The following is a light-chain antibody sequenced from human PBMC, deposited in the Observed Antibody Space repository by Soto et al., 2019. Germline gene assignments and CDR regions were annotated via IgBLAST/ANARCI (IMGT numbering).Light chain of an antibody. CDR2: GAS. CDR3: HQYGSSPQT. CDR1: QSVSSY. J-gene: IGKJ1*01. V-gene: IGKV3-20*01. Sequence: DIVLTQSPATLSLSPGERASRSCRASQSVSSYLAWYQQKPGQAPRLLIYGASSRATGIPDRFTGSGSGTDFTLTISRLEPEDFAVFYCHQYGSSPQTFGQGTKVDIK.